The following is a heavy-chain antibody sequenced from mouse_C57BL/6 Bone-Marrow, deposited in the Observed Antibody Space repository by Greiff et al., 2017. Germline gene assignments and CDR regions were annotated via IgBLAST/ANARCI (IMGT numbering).Heavy chain of an antibody. CDR3: TKIDY. CDR2: IVPENGDT. V-gene: IGHV14-4*01. J-gene: IGHJ3*01. CDR1: GFNIKDDC. Sequence: VQLQQSGAELVRPGASVKLSCTASGFNIKDDCMHWVKQRPEQGLEWIGWIVPENGDTEYASKFQGKATITVDTTSNTAYLQLSSLTSEDTAVYYCTKIDYGGQGTLVTVSA.